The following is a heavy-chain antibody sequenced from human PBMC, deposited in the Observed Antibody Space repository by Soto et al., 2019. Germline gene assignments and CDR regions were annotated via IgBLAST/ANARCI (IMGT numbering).Heavy chain of an antibody. CDR3: AKPISISGVLIDAFDV. V-gene: IGHV3-30*18. D-gene: IGHD3-3*01. J-gene: IGHJ3*01. CDR1: RFTFSYYG. Sequence: ESGGGVVQPGRSLRLSCAASRFTFSYYGMHWVRQAPGKGLEWVAVISYEGSNKYYADPVKGRFTISRDNSKNTLYLEMNSLRAEDTAVYYCAKPISISGVLIDAFDVWGQGTMVTVSS. CDR2: ISYEGSNK.